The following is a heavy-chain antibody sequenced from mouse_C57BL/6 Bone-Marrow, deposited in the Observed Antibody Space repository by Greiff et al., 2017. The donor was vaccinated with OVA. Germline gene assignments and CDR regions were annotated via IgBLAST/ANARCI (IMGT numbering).Heavy chain of an antibody. CDR3: ARGVGYLYAMDY. J-gene: IGHJ4*01. Sequence: QVQLQQPGAELVRPGTSVKLSCKASGYTFTSYWMHWVKQRPGQGLEWIGVIDPSDSYTNYNQKFKGKATLTVDTSSSTAYMQLSSLTSEDSAVYYCARGVGYLYAMDYWGQGTSVTVSS. CDR2: IDPSDSYT. CDR1: GYTFTSYW. D-gene: IGHD2-2*01. V-gene: IGHV1-59*01.